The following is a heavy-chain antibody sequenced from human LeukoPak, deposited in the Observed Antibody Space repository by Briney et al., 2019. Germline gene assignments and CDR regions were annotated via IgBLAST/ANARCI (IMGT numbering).Heavy chain of an antibody. Sequence: GASVKVSCKASGYTFTGYYMHWVRQAPGQGLEWMGWINPNSGGTNYAQKFQGRVTMTRDTSISTAYMELSRLRSDDTAVYYCARALDCCSTSCYDFDYWGQGTLVTVSS. CDR2: INPNSGGT. CDR3: ARALDCCSTSCYDFDY. J-gene: IGHJ4*02. D-gene: IGHD2-2*01. CDR1: GYTFTGYY. V-gene: IGHV1-2*02.